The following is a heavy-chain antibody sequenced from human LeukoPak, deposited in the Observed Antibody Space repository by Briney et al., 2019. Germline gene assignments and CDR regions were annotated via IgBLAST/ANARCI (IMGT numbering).Heavy chain of an antibody. D-gene: IGHD2-2*01. CDR2: INPSGGST. CDR3: ARDSGYCSSTSCYLGY. V-gene: IGHV1-46*01. J-gene: IGHJ4*02. Sequence: VASVKVSCKASGYTFTSYYMHWVRQAPGQGLEWMGIINPSGGSTSYAQKFQGRVTMARDMSTSTVYMELSSLRSEDTAVYYCARDSGYCSSTSCYLGYWGQGTLVTVSS. CDR1: GYTFTSYY.